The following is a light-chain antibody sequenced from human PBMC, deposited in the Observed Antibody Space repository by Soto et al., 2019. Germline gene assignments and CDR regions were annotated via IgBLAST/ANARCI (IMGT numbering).Light chain of an antibody. Sequence: DIQMTQSPSTLSASVGDRVTITCRASQSISSWLAWYQQKPGKAPKFLIYKASRLQSGVPPRFSGSGSGTEFTLTISSLQPDDFATYYCQQYNSYWTFGQGTKVEIK. V-gene: IGKV1-5*03. CDR3: QQYNSYWT. CDR1: QSISSW. CDR2: KAS. J-gene: IGKJ1*01.